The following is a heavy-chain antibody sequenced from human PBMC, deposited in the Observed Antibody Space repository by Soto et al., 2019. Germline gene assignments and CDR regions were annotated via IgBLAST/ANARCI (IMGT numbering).Heavy chain of an antibody. J-gene: IGHJ4*02. CDR1: GFMFSNYT. CDR2: ICSGSGNI. CDR3: ARDGDDSRWDY. V-gene: IGHV3-21*02. Sequence: EVQLVESGGGLVKPGGSLRLSCAASGFMFSNYTISWVRQAPGRGLEWVSSICSGSGNIYYAASVKGRFTISRDNAKNSLYLHLNSLRSEDSAVYSCARDGDDSRWDYWGQGTRVTVSP. D-gene: IGHD6-13*01.